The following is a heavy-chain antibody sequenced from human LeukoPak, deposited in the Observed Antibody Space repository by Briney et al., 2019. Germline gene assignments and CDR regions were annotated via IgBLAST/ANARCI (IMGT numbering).Heavy chain of an antibody. CDR1: GFTFSSYS. J-gene: IGHJ6*02. CDR3: AREAWGSSWEGGYYYGMDV. CDR2: ISSSGSTI. Sequence: TGGSLRLSCAASGFTFSSYSMNWVRQAPGKGLEWVSYISSSGSTIYYADSVKGRFTISGDNAKNSLYLQMNSLRAEDTAVYYCAREAWGSSWEGGYYYGMDVWGQGTTVTVSS. D-gene: IGHD6-13*01. V-gene: IGHV3-48*04.